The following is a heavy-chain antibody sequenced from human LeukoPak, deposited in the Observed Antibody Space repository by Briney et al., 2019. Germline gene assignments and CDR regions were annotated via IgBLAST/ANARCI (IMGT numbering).Heavy chain of an antibody. CDR3: AREGAQLVRIDY. J-gene: IGHJ4*02. CDR1: GYSISTGYY. V-gene: IGHV4-38-2*02. CDR2: IYHSGST. D-gene: IGHD6-13*01. Sequence: SETLSLTCSVSGYSISTGYYWGWIRQPPGKGLAWIGSIYHSGSTYYNPSLKSRVTISVDTSKNQFSLKLSSVTAADTAVYYCAREGAQLVRIDYWGQGTLVTVSS.